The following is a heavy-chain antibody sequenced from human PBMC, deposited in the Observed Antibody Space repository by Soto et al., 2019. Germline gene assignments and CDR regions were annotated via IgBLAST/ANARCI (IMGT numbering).Heavy chain of an antibody. CDR2: IGASGLDT. V-gene: IGHV3-23*01. D-gene: IGHD1-26*01. CDR3: AKDLVGATD. CDR1: GFPLRNYA. Sequence: EVQLLESGGGLVQPGGSLRLSCAASGFPLRNYAMTWVRQAPGKGLEWVSAIGASGLDTYYADSVKGRFTISRDISKNTLYLQMNSLRAEDAAVYYWAKDLVGATDWGQGTLVTVSS. J-gene: IGHJ4*02.